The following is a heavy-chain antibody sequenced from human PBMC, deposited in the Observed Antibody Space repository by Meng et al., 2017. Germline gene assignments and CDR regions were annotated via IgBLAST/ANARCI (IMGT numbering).Heavy chain of an antibody. CDR3: AKDRIAVAGTYYFDY. J-gene: IGHJ4*02. V-gene: IGHV3-23*01. Sequence: GESLKISCAASGFTFSSYAMSWVRQAPGKGLEWVSAISGSGGSTYYADSVKGRFTISRDNSKNTLYLQMNSLRAEDTAVYYCAKDRIAVAGTYYFDYWGQGTLVTVPQ. D-gene: IGHD6-19*01. CDR2: ISGSGGST. CDR1: GFTFSSYA.